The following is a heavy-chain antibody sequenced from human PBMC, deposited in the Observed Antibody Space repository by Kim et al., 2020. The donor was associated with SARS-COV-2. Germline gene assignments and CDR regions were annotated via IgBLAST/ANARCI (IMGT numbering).Heavy chain of an antibody. CDR3: AKPQHIVVVTATPIDY. Sequence: GGSLRLSCAASGFTFSSYGMHWVRQAPGKGLEWVAVISYDGSNKYYADSVKGRFTISRDNSKNTLYLQMNSLRAEDTAVYYCAKPQHIVVVTATPIDYWGQGTLVTVSS. CDR1: GFTFSSYG. CDR2: ISYDGSNK. J-gene: IGHJ4*02. D-gene: IGHD2-21*02. V-gene: IGHV3-30*18.